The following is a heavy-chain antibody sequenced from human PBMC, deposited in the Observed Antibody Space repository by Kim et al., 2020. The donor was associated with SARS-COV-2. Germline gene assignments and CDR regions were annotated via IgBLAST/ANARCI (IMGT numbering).Heavy chain of an antibody. CDR3: ARRSALFNWNYRSTFDY. D-gene: IGHD1-7*01. CDR2: INHSGST. CDR1: GGSFSGYY. J-gene: IGHJ4*02. V-gene: IGHV4-34*01. Sequence: SETLSLTCAVYGGSFSGYYWSWIRQPPGKGLEWIGEINHSGSTNYNPSLKSRVTISVDTSKKQFSLKLSSVTAADTAVYYCARRSALFNWNYRSTFDYWGQGTLVTVSS.